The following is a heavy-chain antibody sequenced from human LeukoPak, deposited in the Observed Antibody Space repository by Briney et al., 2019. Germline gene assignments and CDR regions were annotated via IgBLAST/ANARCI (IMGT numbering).Heavy chain of an antibody. CDR3: AKREHVSRVVPASISSCCGMDV. V-gene: IGHV3-23*01. CDR2: ITDSGDTT. CDR1: GLTFSSYA. D-gene: IGHD2-2*01. Sequence: GGSLRLSCAASGLTFSSYAMRWVRQAPGKGLEWVSSITDSGDTTYYADSVKGRFTISRDNSKNTLYLQMNSLRAEDTAVYYCAKREHVSRVVPASISSCCGMDVWGQGTTVTVPS. J-gene: IGHJ6*02.